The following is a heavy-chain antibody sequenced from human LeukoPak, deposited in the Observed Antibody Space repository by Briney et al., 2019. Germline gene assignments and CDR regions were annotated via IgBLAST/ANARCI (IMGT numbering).Heavy chain of an antibody. CDR1: GGSISSYY. V-gene: IGHV4-59*12. CDR2: IYYSGST. CDR3: ARDIVVVAGVYFDY. J-gene: IGHJ4*02. D-gene: IGHD3-22*01. Sequence: PSETLSLTCTVSGGSISSYYWSWIRQPPGKGLEWIGYIYYSGSTNYNPSLKSRVTISVDTSKNQFSLKLSSVTAADTAVYYCARDIVVVAGVYFDYWGQGTLVTVSS.